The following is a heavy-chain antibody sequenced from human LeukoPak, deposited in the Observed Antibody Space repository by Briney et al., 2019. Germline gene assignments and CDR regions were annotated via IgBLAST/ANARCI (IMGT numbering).Heavy chain of an antibody. CDR1: GFTFDDYA. D-gene: IGHD3-9*01. CDR2: ISWNSGSI. CDR3: AKDIGGYDILTGYYDH. J-gene: IGHJ4*02. V-gene: IGHV3-9*01. Sequence: GGSLRLSCAASGFTFDDYAMHWVRQAPGKGLEWVSGISWNSGSIGYADSVKGRFTISRDNAKNSLYLQMNSLRAEDTALYYCAKDIGGYDILTGYYDHWGQGTLVTVSS.